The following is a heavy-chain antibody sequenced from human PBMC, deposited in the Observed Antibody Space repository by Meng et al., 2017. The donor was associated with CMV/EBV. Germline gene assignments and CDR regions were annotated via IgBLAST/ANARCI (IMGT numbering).Heavy chain of an antibody. Sequence: SETLSLTCTVSGGSISSNNYYWGWIRQPPGKGLEWVGNIYYSGSTDFNPSLKSRVTISVDTSKNQFFLMLSSVTAADTAVYYCARDNRAGFGLRTLYYYYGMDVWGQGTTVTVSS. D-gene: IGHD1-14*01. CDR3: ARDNRAGFGLRTLYYYYGMDV. J-gene: IGHJ6*02. CDR2: IYYSGST. V-gene: IGHV4-39*07. CDR1: GGSISSNNYY.